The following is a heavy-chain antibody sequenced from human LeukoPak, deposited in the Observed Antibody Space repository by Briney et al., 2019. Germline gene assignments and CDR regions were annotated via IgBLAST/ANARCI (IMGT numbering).Heavy chain of an antibody. D-gene: IGHD4-11*01. J-gene: IGHJ4*02. CDR2: IYYSGST. Sequence: PSXTLSLTCTVSGGSISSGDYYWSWIRQPQGKGLEWIVYIYYSGSTYYNPSLKSRVTISVDTSKNQFSLKLSSVTAADTAVYYCASMTTVTSDFDYWGQGTLVTVSS. CDR3: ASMTTVTSDFDY. CDR1: GGSISSGDYY. V-gene: IGHV4-30-4*08.